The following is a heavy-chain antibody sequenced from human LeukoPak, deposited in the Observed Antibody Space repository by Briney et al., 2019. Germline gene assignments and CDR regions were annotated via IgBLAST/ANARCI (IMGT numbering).Heavy chain of an antibody. CDR3: ARYLLGFGDGSGSPRGAY. CDR1: GYTFTGYY. D-gene: IGHD3-10*01. V-gene: IGHV1-2*02. Sequence: ASVKVSCRASGYTFTGYYIHWVRQAPGQGLEWMGWINPDSGGTNYAEKFQDRVTLTRDTSISTADMDLSRLRSDYTAVYYCARYLLGFGDGSGSPRGAYWGQGTLVTVLS. J-gene: IGHJ4*02. CDR2: INPDSGGT.